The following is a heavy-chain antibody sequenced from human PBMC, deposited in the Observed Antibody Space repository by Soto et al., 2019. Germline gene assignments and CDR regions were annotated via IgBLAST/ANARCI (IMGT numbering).Heavy chain of an antibody. D-gene: IGHD2-21*02. J-gene: IGHJ6*02. CDR3: ARDLWGYCGTDCYPLDV. CDR1: GGSISRYY. V-gene: IGHV4-59*01. Sequence: SETLSLTCTVSGGSISRYYLSWIRQTPGKGLEWIGYLYNTGSTIYNPSLESRVTISVDTSKNQFSLKLNSVTAADTAVYYCARDLWGYCGTDCYPLDVWGQGTTVTVS. CDR2: LYNTGST.